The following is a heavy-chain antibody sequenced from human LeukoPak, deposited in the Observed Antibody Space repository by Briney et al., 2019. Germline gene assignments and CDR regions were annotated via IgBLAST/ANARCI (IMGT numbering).Heavy chain of an antibody. J-gene: IGHJ4*02. CDR2: INPETGAT. CDR1: GYLFSGYY. V-gene: IGHV1-2*02. CDR3: ARENLNYYGSGSYLY. Sequence: ASVKVSCKASGYLFSGYYIHWVRQGPGQGLEWLGWINPETGATKYAQRFEGRVTLTRDTSVTTVHMELSGLRSDDSAVYYCARENLNYYGSGSYLYWGQGSQVTVSS. D-gene: IGHD3-10*01.